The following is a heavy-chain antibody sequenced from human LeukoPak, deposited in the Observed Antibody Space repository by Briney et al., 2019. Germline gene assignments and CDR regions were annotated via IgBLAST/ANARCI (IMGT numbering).Heavy chain of an antibody. CDR2: IYYSGST. CDR3: ARATSTVVIDY. J-gene: IGHJ4*02. V-gene: IGHV4-59*01. CDR1: GDSISSYY. Sequence: SETLSLTCTVSGDSISSYYWSWIRQPPGKGLEWIGYIYYSGSTTYNPSLKSRVTISVDTSKNQFSLKLSSVTAADTAVYYCARATSTVVIDYWGQGTLVTVSS. D-gene: IGHD4-23*01.